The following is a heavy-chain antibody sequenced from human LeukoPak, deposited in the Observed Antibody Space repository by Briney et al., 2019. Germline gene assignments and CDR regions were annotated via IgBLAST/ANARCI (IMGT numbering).Heavy chain of an antibody. CDR3: ARVSHYYDSSGYYGY. CDR1: GFTFSSYA. Sequence: GGSLRLSCAASGFTFSSYAMHWVRQAPGKGLEYVSAISSNGGSTYYANSVKVRFTISRDNSKNTLYLQMGSRRAEDMAVYYCARVSHYYDSSGYYGYWGQGTLVTVSS. D-gene: IGHD3-22*01. J-gene: IGHJ4*02. CDR2: ISSNGGST. V-gene: IGHV3-64*01.